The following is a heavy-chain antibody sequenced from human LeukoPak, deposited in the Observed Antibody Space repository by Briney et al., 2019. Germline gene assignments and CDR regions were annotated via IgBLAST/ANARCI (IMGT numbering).Heavy chain of an antibody. V-gene: IGHV3-48*03. CDR3: ARDLGYDYVWGSFDY. J-gene: IGHJ4*02. CDR2: ISSSGRNI. D-gene: IGHD3-16*01. CDR1: GFTFSNYE. Sequence: GGSLRLSCAASGFTFSNYELNWVRQAPGKGLEWVSYISSSGRNIYYADSVNGRFTISRDNAKNSLYLQMNSLRAEDTAVYYCARDLGYDYVWGSFDYWGQGTLVTVSS.